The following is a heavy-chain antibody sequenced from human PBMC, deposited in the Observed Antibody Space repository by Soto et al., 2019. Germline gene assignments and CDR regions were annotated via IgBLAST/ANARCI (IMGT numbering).Heavy chain of an antibody. CDR2: IVPVLGVP. CDR1: GGAFSTYP. D-gene: IGHD3-10*01. V-gene: IGHV1-69*04. J-gene: IGHJ4*02. CDR3: GRDRYAYGSGSTIDN. Sequence: QVQLVQSGAEVMKPGSSVKVSCMPSGGAFSTYPLSWVRQAPGQGLEWMGRIVPVLGVPNYAQRFQGRVTRTADKDTNTAYLELSSLTFEDTAVYYCGRDRYAYGSGSTIDNWGQGTLVTVSS.